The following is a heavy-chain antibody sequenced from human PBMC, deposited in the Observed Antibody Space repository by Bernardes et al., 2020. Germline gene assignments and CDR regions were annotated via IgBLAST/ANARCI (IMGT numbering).Heavy chain of an antibody. CDR3: EAERSTYGGNSWVDY. Sequence: ASVKVSCKASGYTFTGYYMHWVRQAPGQGLEWMGWINPNSGGTNYAQKFQGRVTMTRDTSISTAYMELSRLRSDDTAVYYCEAERSTYGGNSWVDYWGQGTLVTVSS. CDR1: GYTFTGYY. V-gene: IGHV1-2*02. D-gene: IGHD2-21*02. J-gene: IGHJ4*02. CDR2: INPNSGGT.